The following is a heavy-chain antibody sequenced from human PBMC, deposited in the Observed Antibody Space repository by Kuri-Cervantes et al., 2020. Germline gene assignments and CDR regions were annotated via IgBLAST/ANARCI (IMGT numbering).Heavy chain of an antibody. J-gene: IGHJ4*02. Sequence: ASVKVSCKVSGYTLTELSMHWVRQAPGKGLEWMGGFDPEDGETIYAQKFQGRVTMTEDTSTDTAYMELSSLRPEDTAVYYCATAGSYYEFVDYWGQGTLVTVSS. CDR2: FDPEDGET. V-gene: IGHV1-24*01. CDR1: GYTLTELS. D-gene: IGHD1-26*01. CDR3: ATAGSYYEFVDY.